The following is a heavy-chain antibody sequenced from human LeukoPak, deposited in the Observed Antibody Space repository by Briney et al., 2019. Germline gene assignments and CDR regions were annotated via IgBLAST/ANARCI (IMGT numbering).Heavy chain of an antibody. D-gene: IGHD3-10*01. CDR3: ASNNYGSGSYYTPLGY. Sequence: GESLRLSCAASGFTFSSYAMHWVRQAPGKGLEYVSAISSNGGSTYYANSVKGRFTISRDNSKNTLYLQMGSLRAEGMAVYYCASNNYGSGSYYTPLGYWGQGTLVTVSS. J-gene: IGHJ4*02. CDR1: GFTFSSYA. CDR2: ISSNGGST. V-gene: IGHV3-64*01.